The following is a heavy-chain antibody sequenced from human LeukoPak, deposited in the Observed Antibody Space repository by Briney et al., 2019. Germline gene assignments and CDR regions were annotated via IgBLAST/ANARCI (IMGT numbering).Heavy chain of an antibody. CDR3: AKFRARGAFDI. CDR2: ISGSGGTT. V-gene: IGHV3-23*01. J-gene: IGHJ3*02. CDR1: GFTFSTSD. Sequence: PGGSLRLSCAASGFTFSTSDVGWVRQAPGKGLEWVSSISGSGGTTFYAGSVKGRFTISRDNSKKTLYLQMNSLSPADTAVYYCAKFRARGAFDIWGQGTMVTVSS.